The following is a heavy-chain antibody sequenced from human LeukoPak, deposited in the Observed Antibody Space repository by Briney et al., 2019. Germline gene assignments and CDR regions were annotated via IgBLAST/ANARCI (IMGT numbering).Heavy chain of an antibody. CDR2: INSDGSST. V-gene: IGHV3-74*01. Sequence: PGGSLRLSCAASGFTFSSYWMHWVRHVPGKGLVWVSRINSDGSSTSYADSVKGRFTISRDNAKNTLCLQMNSLRAEDTAMYYCARMRVVAGTIGYGMDVWGQGTTVTVS. CDR1: GFTFSSYW. J-gene: IGHJ6*02. CDR3: ARMRVVAGTIGYGMDV. D-gene: IGHD6-19*01.